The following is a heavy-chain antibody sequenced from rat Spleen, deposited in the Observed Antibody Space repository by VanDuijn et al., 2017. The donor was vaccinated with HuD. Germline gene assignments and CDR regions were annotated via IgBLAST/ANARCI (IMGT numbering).Heavy chain of an antibody. J-gene: IGHJ2*01. D-gene: IGHD1-1*01. V-gene: IGHV5-29*01. CDR3: TREGLLQWDYYVMDA. Sequence: EVQLVESAGGLVQPGRSLKLSCAASGFTFSDYYMAWVRQAPTKGLEWVATISYDGSSTYYRDSVKGRFTISRDNAKSTLYLQMNSLRSEDTATYYCTREGLLQWDYYVMDAWGQGVMVTVSS. CDR2: ISYDGSST. CDR1: GFTFSDYY.